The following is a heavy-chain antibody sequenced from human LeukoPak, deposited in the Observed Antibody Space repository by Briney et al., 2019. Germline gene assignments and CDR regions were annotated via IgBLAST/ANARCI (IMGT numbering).Heavy chain of an antibody. D-gene: IGHD2-2*01. CDR1: GFTFSSYN. Sequence: GGSLRLSCAASGFTFSSYNMNWVRQAPGKGLEWVAFIRYDGSNKYYADSVKGRFTISRDNSKNTLYLQMNSLRAEDTAVYYCAKDHAVVVPAARRYSYYFDYWGQGTLVTVSS. V-gene: IGHV3-30*02. CDR3: AKDHAVVVPAARRYSYYFDY. J-gene: IGHJ4*02. CDR2: IRYDGSNK.